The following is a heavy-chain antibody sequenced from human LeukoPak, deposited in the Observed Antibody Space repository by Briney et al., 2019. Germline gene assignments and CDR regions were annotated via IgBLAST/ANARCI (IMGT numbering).Heavy chain of an antibody. J-gene: IGHJ4*02. CDR2: ISYDGSNK. Sequence: GSLRLSCAASGFTFSSYGMHWVRQAPGKGLEWVAVISYDGSNKYYADSVKGRFTISRDNSKNTLYLQMNSLGAEDTAVYYCAKPDYYDSSAVDYWGQGTLVTVSS. CDR3: AKPDYYDSSAVDY. V-gene: IGHV3-30*18. CDR1: GFTFSSYG. D-gene: IGHD3-22*01.